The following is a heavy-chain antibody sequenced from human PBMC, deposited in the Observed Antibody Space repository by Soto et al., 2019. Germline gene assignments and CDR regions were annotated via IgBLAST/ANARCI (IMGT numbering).Heavy chain of an antibody. J-gene: IGHJ5*01. CDR2: IASSSNYI. CDR1: GFSFSAYY. CDR3: ARSPLAATFWFDS. V-gene: IGHV3-11*06. D-gene: IGHD2-15*01. Sequence: GGSLRLSCAASGFSFSAYYMSWIRQAPGKGLEWVSYIASSSNYINYADSVKGRFTISRDNAKNSLYLQMNNLRAEDSASYYCARSPLAATFWFDSWGQGTLVTVSS.